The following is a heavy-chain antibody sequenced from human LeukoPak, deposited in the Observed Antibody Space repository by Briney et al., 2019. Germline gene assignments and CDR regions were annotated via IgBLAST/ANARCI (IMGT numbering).Heavy chain of an antibody. D-gene: IGHD2-15*01. CDR2: INHSGST. Sequence: SETLSLTCAVYGGSFSGYYWSWIRQPPGKGLEWIGEINHSGSTNYNPSLKSRVTISVDTSKNQFSLKLSSVTAADTAVYYCARSNRSGRYYYYMDVWGKGTTVTVSS. CDR3: ARSNRSGRYYYYMDV. J-gene: IGHJ6*03. CDR1: GGSFSGYY. V-gene: IGHV4-34*01.